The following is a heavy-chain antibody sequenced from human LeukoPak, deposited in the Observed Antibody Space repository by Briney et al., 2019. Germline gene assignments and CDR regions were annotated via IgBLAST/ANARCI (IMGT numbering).Heavy chain of an antibody. D-gene: IGHD6-13*01. J-gene: IGHJ4*02. CDR1: GFTFSSYS. CDR3: ASWRNIAAAGDFDY. CDR2: ISSSSSYI. V-gene: IGHV3-21*01. Sequence: GGSLRLSCAASGFTFSSYSMNWVRQAPGKGLEWVSSISSSSSYIYYADSVKGRFTISRDNAKNSLYLQMNSLRAEDTAVYYCASWRNIAAAGDFDYWGQGTLVTVSS.